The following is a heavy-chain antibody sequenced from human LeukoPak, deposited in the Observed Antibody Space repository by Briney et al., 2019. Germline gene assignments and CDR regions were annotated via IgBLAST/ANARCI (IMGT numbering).Heavy chain of an antibody. V-gene: IGHV5-51*01. CDR3: ARQATTVTTGGY. Sequence: GESLKISCQGSGYLFTNYWIGWVRQMPGYGLEWMGTIYPGDSDTRYSPSFQGQVTISIDKSISTAYLQWSSLKASDTAMYYCARQATTVTTGGYWGQGTQVTVSS. J-gene: IGHJ4*02. CDR2: IYPGDSDT. CDR1: GYLFTNYW. D-gene: IGHD4-17*01.